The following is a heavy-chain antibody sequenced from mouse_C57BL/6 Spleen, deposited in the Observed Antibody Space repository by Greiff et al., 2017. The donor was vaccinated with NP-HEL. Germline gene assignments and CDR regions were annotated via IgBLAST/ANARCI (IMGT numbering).Heavy chain of an antibody. D-gene: IGHD3-2*02. CDR2: IYPGDGDT. CDR1: GYAFSSSW. CDR3: ARDSSDYYYAMDY. V-gene: IGHV1-82*01. Sequence: VQLQQSGPELVKPGASVKISCKASGYAFSSSWMNWVKQRPGKGLEWIGRIYPGDGDTNYNGKFKGKATLTADKSSSTAYMQLSNLTSEDSAVYFCARDSSDYYYAMDYWGQGTSVTVSS. J-gene: IGHJ4*01.